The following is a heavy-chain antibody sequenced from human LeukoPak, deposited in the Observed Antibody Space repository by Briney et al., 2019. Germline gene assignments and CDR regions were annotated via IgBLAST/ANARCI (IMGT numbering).Heavy chain of an antibody. CDR1: GYTLTSYY. D-gene: IGHD3-22*01. Sequence: GASVKVSCKASGYTLTSYYMHWVRQARGEGLEWMGIINPSGGSTSYAQKFQGRVTMTRDTSTSTVYMELSSLRSEDTAVYYCARDSGYYYFDYWGQGTLVTVSS. CDR3: ARDSGYYYFDY. CDR2: INPSGGST. V-gene: IGHV1-46*01. J-gene: IGHJ4*02.